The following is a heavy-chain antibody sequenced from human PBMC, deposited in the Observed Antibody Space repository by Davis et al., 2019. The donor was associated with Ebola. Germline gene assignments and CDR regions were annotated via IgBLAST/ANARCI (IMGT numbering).Heavy chain of an antibody. J-gene: IGHJ4*02. V-gene: IGHV3-23*01. D-gene: IGHD2-2*01. CDR2: FTGNSGST. Sequence: GESLKISCAASGFTFSFYAMSWVRQAPGKGLEWVSTFTGNSGSTYHANSVRDRFVISRDDSKSTLFLQITSLRPEDTAVYYCARSGITSWPHFDYWGQGALVTVSS. CDR3: ARSGITSWPHFDY. CDR1: GFTFSFYA.